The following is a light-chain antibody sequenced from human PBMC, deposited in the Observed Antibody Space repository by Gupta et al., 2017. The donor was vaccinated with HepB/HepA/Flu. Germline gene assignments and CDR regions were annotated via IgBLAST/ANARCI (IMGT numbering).Light chain of an antibody. J-gene: IGKJ5*01. Sequence: EIVLTQSPRTLSLSPVERATLSCRASQSVRSNYLDWYQQKPGQSPRLLIYGASSRATGVPDRFTGSGSRTEFTLTISRLEPEDLAVYYCQQDGSSPGTFGQGTRMEIK. V-gene: IGKV3-20*01. CDR1: QSVRSNY. CDR3: QQDGSSPGT. CDR2: GAS.